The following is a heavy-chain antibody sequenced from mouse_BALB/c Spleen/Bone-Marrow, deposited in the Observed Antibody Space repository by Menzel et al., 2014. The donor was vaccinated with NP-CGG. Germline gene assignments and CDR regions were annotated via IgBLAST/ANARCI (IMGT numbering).Heavy chain of an antibody. J-gene: IGHJ1*01. Sequence: EVQLQQSGPGLVKPSQSLSLTCTVTGYSITSDYAWNWIQFQFSGNKLEWMAYINYSGRTSYNPSLKSRISITRDTSKNQFLLQLNSVTPEDTATYYCARRPVDWHFDVWGAGTTVTVSS. CDR2: INYSGRT. CDR1: GYSITSDYA. CDR3: ARRPVDWHFDV. V-gene: IGHV3-2*02. D-gene: IGHD1-1*01.